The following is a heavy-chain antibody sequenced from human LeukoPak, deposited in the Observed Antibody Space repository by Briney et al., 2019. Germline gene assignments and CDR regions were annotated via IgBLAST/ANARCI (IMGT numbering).Heavy chain of an antibody. CDR3: ARGNYCTNGVCYGPDYFQH. J-gene: IGHJ1*01. CDR1: GGSISSYY. D-gene: IGHD2-8*01. CDR2: IYCSGST. Sequence: SETLSLTCTVSGGSISSYYWSWIRQPPGKGLEWIGYIYCSGSTNYNPSLKSRVTISVDTSKNQFSLKLSSVTAADTAVYYCARGNYCTNGVCYGPDYFQHWGQGTLVTVSS. V-gene: IGHV4-59*08.